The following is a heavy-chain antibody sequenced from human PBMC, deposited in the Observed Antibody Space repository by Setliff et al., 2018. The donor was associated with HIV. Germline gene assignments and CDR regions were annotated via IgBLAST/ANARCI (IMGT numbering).Heavy chain of an antibody. J-gene: IGHJ6*03. CDR3: VRDRNDWLRGDFYMDV. CDR2: INPNTGGT. D-gene: IGHD3-9*01. V-gene: IGHV1-2*02. CDR1: GYTVTDYY. Sequence: ASVKVSCKASGYTVTDYYMHWVRQAPGQGLEWMGWINPNTGGTKYAQKFQGRVTMTRDTSISTAYMELRNLRSDDTAVYYCVRDRNDWLRGDFYMDVWGNGTTVTVSS.